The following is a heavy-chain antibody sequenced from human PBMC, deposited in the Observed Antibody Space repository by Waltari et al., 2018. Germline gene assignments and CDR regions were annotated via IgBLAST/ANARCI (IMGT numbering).Heavy chain of an antibody. CDR1: GGSISSSSYY. D-gene: IGHD6-13*01. CDR3: ASEKTAPWQLVLHYYGMDV. V-gene: IGHV4-39*07. Sequence: QLQLQESGPGLVKPSETLSLTCTVSGGSISSSSYYWGWIRQPPGKGLEWIGSIYYSGRTYYNPALKSRVTISVDTSKNQFSLKLSSVTAADTAVYYCASEKTAPWQLVLHYYGMDVWGQGTTVTVSS. CDR2: IYYSGRT. J-gene: IGHJ6*02.